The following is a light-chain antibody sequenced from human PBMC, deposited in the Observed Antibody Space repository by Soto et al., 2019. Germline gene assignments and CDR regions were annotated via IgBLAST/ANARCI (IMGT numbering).Light chain of an antibody. Sequence: DIQMTQSPSTLSASVGDRVTITCRTSQFIGNWLAWYQQKPGKAPKLPIYKASSLESGVPSRFSGSGSGTEFTLTISSLQPDDFGIYYCQQYNGTFGQGTKLEIK. J-gene: IGKJ2*02. CDR2: KAS. CDR3: QQYNGT. CDR1: QFIGNW. V-gene: IGKV1-5*03.